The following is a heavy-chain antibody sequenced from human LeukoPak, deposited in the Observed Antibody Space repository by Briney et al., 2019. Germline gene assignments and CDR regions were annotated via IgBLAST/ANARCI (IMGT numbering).Heavy chain of an antibody. V-gene: IGHV1-18*01. D-gene: IGHD5-18*01. CDR1: GYTFTTYG. CDR3: AGPVDTTMAHPDY. CDR2: ISTNNDNT. Sequence: EASVKVSFKSSGYTFTTYGMSWVRQAPGQRLEWMGWISTNNDNTNYAQKFQGRVTMTTDTSTSTVYMELRTLRPADPAIYDCAGPVDTTMAHPDYWGQGTLVTVSS. J-gene: IGHJ4*02.